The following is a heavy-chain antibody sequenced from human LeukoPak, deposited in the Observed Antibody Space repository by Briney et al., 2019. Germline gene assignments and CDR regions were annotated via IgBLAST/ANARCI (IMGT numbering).Heavy chain of an antibody. V-gene: IGHV3-53*01. J-gene: IGHJ4*02. Sequence: GGSLRLSCAASGLSVSSTYMTWVRQAPGKGLEWVSVIYSGGGTNYADSLKGRFSISRDNSKNTLYLQMNSLRAGDTAVYYCVGEGKYWGQGTLVTVSS. CDR3: VGEGKY. D-gene: IGHD4-17*01. CDR2: IYSGGGT. CDR1: GLSVSSTY.